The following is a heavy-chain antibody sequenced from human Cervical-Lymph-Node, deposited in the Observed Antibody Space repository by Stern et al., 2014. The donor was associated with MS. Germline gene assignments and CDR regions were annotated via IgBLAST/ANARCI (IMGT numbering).Heavy chain of an antibody. D-gene: IGHD4-11*01. CDR2: ISPYNGNT. V-gene: IGHV1-18*01. Sequence: QVQLVQSGAEVKKPGASVNVSCKTSGYTFTYYAISWIRQAPGQGLEWVGWISPYNGNTNFVQKLQGRVAVTTDTSTSTAYMELRSLRSDDTAVYYCARDDDYTRRAIDYWGQGTLVTVSS. CDR3: ARDDDYTRRAIDY. CDR1: GYTFTYYA. J-gene: IGHJ4*02.